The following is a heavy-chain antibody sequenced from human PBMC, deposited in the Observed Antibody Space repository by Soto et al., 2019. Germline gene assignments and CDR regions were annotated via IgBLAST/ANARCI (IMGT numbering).Heavy chain of an antibody. J-gene: IGHJ6*02. CDR2: IYYSGSS. CDR1: GGSISSGGGY. Sequence: QVQLQESGPGLVKPSQTLSLTCTVSGGSISSGGGYWSWIRQHPGKGLEWLGYIYYSGSSYYNPSLESRLTISVDTSNNQFSLKLRSMTAADTAVYYWAWGYDENPYTDGHYQYYGMDVWGQGTTVTVSS. D-gene: IGHD3-16*02. CDR3: AWGYDENPYTDGHYQYYGMDV. V-gene: IGHV4-31*03.